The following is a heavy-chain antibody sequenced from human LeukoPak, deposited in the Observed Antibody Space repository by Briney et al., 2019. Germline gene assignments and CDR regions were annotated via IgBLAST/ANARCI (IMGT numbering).Heavy chain of an antibody. D-gene: IGHD2-8*02. CDR1: GGSFSGYY. CDR3: ARGARGPGVVGDY. J-gene: IGHJ4*02. V-gene: IGHV4-34*01. Sequence: SETLSLTCAVYGGSFSGYYWSWIRQPPGKGLEWIGEINHSGSTNYNPSLKSRVTMSVDTSKNQFSLKLSSVTAADTAVYYCARGARGPGVVGDYWGQGTLVTVSS. CDR2: INHSGST.